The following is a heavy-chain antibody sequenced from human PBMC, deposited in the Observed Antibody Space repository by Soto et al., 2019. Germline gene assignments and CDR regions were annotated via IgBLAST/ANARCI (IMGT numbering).Heavy chain of an antibody. CDR3: ARHIGVTGTRGFDY. V-gene: IGHV4-4*02. J-gene: IGHJ4*02. CDR1: GGSISDNNW. Sequence: QVQLQESGPGLVKPSGTLSLTCAVSGGSISDNNWRSWVRQPPGKGLEWIGEIYHRGTTNYRPSLRSRVTISMDKSKNQISLTLDSVTAADSAAYYCARHIGVTGTRGFDYWGQGILVTVSP. D-gene: IGHD6-19*01. CDR2: IYHRGTT.